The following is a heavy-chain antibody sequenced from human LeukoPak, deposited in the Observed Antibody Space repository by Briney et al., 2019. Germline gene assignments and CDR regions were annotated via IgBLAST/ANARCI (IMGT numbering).Heavy chain of an antibody. D-gene: IGHD2-2*01. CDR3: ARDNIVVVPAAMTAHNWFDP. CDR1: GFTFSSYS. CDR2: IISSSSYI. Sequence: GGSLRLSCAASGFTFSSYSMNWVRKAPGKGLEWVSSIISSSSYIYYADSVKGRFTISRDNAKNSLYLQMNSLRAEDTAVYYCARDNIVVVPAAMTAHNWFDPWGQGTLVTVSS. V-gene: IGHV3-21*01. J-gene: IGHJ5*02.